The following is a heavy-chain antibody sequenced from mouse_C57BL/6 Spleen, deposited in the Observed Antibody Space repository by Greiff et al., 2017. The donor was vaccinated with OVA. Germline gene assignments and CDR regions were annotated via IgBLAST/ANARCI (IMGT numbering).Heavy chain of an antibody. CDR2: ISDGGSYT. Sequence: EVMLVESGGGLVKPGGSLKLSCAASGFTFSSYAMSWVRQTPEKRLEWVATISDGGSYTYYPDNVKGRFTLSRDNAKNTLYLQMSLLKSEDTAMYYCAREGSLYAMDYWGQGTSVTVSS. J-gene: IGHJ4*01. D-gene: IGHD1-1*01. CDR3: AREGSLYAMDY. CDR1: GFTFSSYA. V-gene: IGHV5-4*01.